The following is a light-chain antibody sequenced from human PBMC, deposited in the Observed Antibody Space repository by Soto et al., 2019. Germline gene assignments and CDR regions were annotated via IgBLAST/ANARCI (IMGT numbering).Light chain of an antibody. CDR2: EVS. CDR3: SSSTSTSTLMM. J-gene: IGLJ3*02. CDR1: SSDVGRYKF. Sequence: QSVLTQPASVSGSPGQSITISCTGTSSDVGRYKFVSWYQQYPGKAPRLMMYEVSNRPSGVSNRFSGSKSGNTASLTISGPQTDDEAIYYCSSSTSTSTLMMFGGGTKLTVL. V-gene: IGLV2-14*01.